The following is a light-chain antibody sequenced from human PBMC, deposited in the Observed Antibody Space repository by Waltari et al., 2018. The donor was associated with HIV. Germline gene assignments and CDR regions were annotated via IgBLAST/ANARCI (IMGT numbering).Light chain of an antibody. CDR1: ALTRQY. CDR3: QSADTSGTRV. Sequence: SFELTQPPSVSVSPGQTARITCSGDALTRQYTYWYQQKPGQAPVVVIYKDTERPSGIPERFPGSSSGTTVTLTISGVQAEDEADYYCQSADTSGTRVFASGTKVTVL. V-gene: IGLV3-25*03. J-gene: IGLJ1*01. CDR2: KDT.